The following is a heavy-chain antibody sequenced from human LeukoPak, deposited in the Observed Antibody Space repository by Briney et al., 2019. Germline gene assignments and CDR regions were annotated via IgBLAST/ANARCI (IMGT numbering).Heavy chain of an antibody. J-gene: IGHJ4*02. CDR3: AKEAAGADFDY. V-gene: IGHV3-74*01. CDR2: INGVGTSI. D-gene: IGHD6-13*01. CDR1: GFTFINYW. Sequence: GGSLRLSCAASGFTFINYWMHWVRQAPGKGLVWVSRINGVGTSISYADSVKGRFTISRDNAKNTLYLQMNRLRAEDTAVYYCAKEAAGADFDYWGQGTLVTVSP.